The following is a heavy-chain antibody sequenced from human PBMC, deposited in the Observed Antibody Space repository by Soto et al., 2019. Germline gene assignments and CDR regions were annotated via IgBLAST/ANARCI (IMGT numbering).Heavy chain of an antibody. J-gene: IGHJ4*02. CDR1: GGSITSSSHY. V-gene: IGHV4-39*01. CDR2: IYYDGNT. Sequence: SETLSLTCTVSGGSITSSSHYWGWMRQPPGKGLECIGNIYYDGNTYYNPSLKSRVTISLDTSKNQFSLRLNSVTAADTAVYYCARSSITPRLFMYPFDYWGQGTLVTVSS. CDR3: ARSSITPRLFMYPFDY. D-gene: IGHD6-6*01.